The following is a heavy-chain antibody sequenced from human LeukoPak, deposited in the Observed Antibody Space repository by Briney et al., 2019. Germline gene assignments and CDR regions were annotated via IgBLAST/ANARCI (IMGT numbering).Heavy chain of an antibody. CDR2: IYHSGST. CDR3: ARVCPDYDFWSGSEYYYYYMDV. CDR1: GGSISSSNW. V-gene: IGHV4-4*02. Sequence: PSETLSLTCAVSGGSISSSNWWSWVRQPPGKGLEWIREIYHSGSTNYNPSLKSRVTISVDKSKNQFSLKLSSVTAADTAVYYCARVCPDYDFWSGSEYYYYYMDVWGKGTTVTVSS. D-gene: IGHD3-3*01. J-gene: IGHJ6*03.